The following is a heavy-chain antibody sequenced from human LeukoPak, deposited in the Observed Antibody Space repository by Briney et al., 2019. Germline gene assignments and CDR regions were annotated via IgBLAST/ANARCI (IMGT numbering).Heavy chain of an antibody. CDR1: GFIVSSNY. J-gene: IGHJ4*02. CDR2: IYSSGTT. Sequence: GGSLRLSRAASGFIVSSNYMSWVRQAPGKGLEWVSVIYSSGTTYYADSVKGRFTISRDNSKNTLYLQMNSLRAEDTAVYYCASNYGDSPFDYWGQGTLVTVSS. CDR3: ASNYGDSPFDY. D-gene: IGHD4-17*01. V-gene: IGHV3-66*01.